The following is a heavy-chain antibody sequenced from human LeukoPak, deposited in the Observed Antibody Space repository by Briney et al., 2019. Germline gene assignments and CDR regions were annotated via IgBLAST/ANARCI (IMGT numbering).Heavy chain of an antibody. V-gene: IGHV4-34*01. CDR1: GGSFSGYY. D-gene: IGHD6-13*01. J-gene: IGHJ5*02. CDR3: ARGANIAAAGTNWFDL. Sequence: SETLSLTCAVYGGSFSGYYWSWIRQPPGKGLEWIGEINHSGSTNYNPSLKSRVTISVDTSKNQFSLKLSSVTAADTAVYYCARGANIAAAGTNWFDLWGQGTLVTVSS. CDR2: INHSGST.